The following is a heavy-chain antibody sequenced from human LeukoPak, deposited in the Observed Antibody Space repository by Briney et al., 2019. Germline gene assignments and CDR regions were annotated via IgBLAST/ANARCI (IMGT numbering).Heavy chain of an antibody. CDR1: GFTFSSYA. D-gene: IGHD4-17*01. CDR2: INSAGST. CDR3: AKDQNTVATAPFDY. Sequence: TGGSLRLSCAASGFTFSSYAMSWVRQAPGKGLEWVSAINSAGSTYYGDSVRGRFTISRDSSKNVLYLQMNSLRAEDTALYYCAKDQNTVATAPFDYWGQGTLVTVSS. J-gene: IGHJ4*02. V-gene: IGHV3-23*01.